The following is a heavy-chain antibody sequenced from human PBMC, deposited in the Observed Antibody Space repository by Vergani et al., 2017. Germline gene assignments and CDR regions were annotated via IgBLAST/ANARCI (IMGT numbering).Heavy chain of an antibody. J-gene: IGHJ3*02. CDR1: GGTFSSYT. D-gene: IGHD1-14*01. CDR2: ISAYNGNT. V-gene: IGHV1-18*01. CDR3: ATDLNKLHNRITDPDAFDI. Sequence: QVQLVQSGAEVKKPGSSVKVSCKASGGTFSSYTISWVRQAPGQGLEWMGWISAYNGNTNYAQKLQGRVTMTTDTSTSTAYMELSSLRSEDTAVYYCATDLNKLHNRITDPDAFDIWGQGTMVTVSS.